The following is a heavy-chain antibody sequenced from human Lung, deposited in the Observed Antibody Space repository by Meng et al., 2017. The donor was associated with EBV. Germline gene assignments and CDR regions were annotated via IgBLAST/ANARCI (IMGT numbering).Heavy chain of an antibody. V-gene: IGHV3-74*01. J-gene: IGHJ4*02. CDR2: ITPDGGRT. Sequence: VQVVESGGTLVQPGGSLRLSCATSGFYFSVYWMHWVRQVPGKGLQWVSRITPDGGRTDYADSVKGRFTISRDNAAKTLYLQMWSLRPEDTAVYYCSRDLMGPDDWWGQGTLVTVSS. D-gene: IGHD1-26*01. CDR1: GFYFSVYW. CDR3: SRDLMGPDDW.